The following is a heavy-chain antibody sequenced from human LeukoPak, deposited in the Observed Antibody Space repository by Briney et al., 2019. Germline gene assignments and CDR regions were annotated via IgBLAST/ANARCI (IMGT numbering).Heavy chain of an antibody. CDR1: GYTFTNYA. CDR3: ARGWELDY. J-gene: IGHJ4*02. V-gene: IGHV1-18*01. CDR2: IDTNNGNT. D-gene: IGHD3-10*01. Sequence: VASVKVSCKASGYTFTNYAIGWVRQAPGQGLEWVGWIDTNNGNTDSAQNLQGRVTMTTDTYTTTAYLDLRSLRSDDPAVYYCARGWELDYWGQGTLVTVSS.